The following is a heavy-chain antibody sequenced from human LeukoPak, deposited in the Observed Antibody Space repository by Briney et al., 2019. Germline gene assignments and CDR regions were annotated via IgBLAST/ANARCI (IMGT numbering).Heavy chain of an antibody. Sequence: SETLSLTCTVSGGSISSYYWSWIRQLPGKGLEWIGYIYYSGSTNYNPSLKSRVPISVDTSKNQFSLKLSSVTAADTAVYYCARRRRDYYGSGSYFYFDYWGQGTLVTVSS. D-gene: IGHD3-10*01. V-gene: IGHV4-59*08. J-gene: IGHJ4*02. CDR3: ARRRRDYYGSGSYFYFDY. CDR1: GGSISSYY. CDR2: IYYSGST.